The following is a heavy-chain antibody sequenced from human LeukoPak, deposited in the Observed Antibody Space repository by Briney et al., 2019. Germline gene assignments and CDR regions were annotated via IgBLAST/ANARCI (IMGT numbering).Heavy chain of an antibody. CDR3: AIIAAVGINY. V-gene: IGHV1-46*01. J-gene: IGHJ4*02. D-gene: IGHD6-13*01. Sequence: ASVKVSCKASGYTFTSYYMHWVQQAHGQGLEWMGIINPSGGSTSYAQKFQGRVTITADKSTSTAYMELSSLRSEDTAVYYCAIIAAVGINYWGQGTLVSVSS. CDR2: INPSGGST. CDR1: GYTFTSYY.